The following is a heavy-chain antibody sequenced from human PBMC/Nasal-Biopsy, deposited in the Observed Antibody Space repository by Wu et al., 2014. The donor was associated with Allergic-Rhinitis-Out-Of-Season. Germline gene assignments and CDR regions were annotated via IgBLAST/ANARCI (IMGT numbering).Heavy chain of an antibody. CDR3: ARQIRQYYDILTGYSAYYGMDV. Sequence: ALVKPTQTLTLTCSFSGFSLSNAGMCVSWIRQPPGKALEWLALTDWDDDKYYSTSLKTRLTISKDTSKNQVVLTMTNMDPVDTATYYCARQIRQYYDILTGYSAYYGMDVWGQGTTVTVSS. CDR2: TDWDDDK. D-gene: IGHD3-9*01. J-gene: IGHJ6*02. CDR1: GFSLSNAGMC. V-gene: IGHV2-70*01.